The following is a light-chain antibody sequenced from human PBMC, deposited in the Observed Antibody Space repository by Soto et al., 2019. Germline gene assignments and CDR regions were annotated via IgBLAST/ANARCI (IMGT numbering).Light chain of an antibody. J-gene: IGKJ5*01. CDR3: QQSSNWPPIT. CDR2: DAY. V-gene: IGKV3-11*01. Sequence: EIVLTQSPATLSLSPGERATLSCRASQSVSSYLAWYQQKPGQAPRLIIYDAYNRATGIPARFSGSGSGTDFTLTISSLEPEDFAVYYCQQSSNWPPITCGQGTRLEIK. CDR1: QSVSSY.